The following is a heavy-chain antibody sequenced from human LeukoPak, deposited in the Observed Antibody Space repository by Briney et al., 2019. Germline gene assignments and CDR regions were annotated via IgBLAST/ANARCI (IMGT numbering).Heavy chain of an antibody. CDR2: IYYSGST. CDR3: ARGGDILTGYTNFDY. CDR1: GGSISSHY. J-gene: IGHJ4*02. Sequence: SETLSLTCTVSGGSISSHYWSWIRQPPGKGLDWMGYIYYSGSTNYNPSLNSRVTISVDMSKNQFSLKLSSVTAADTAAYYCARGGDILTGYTNFDYWGQGTLVTVSS. D-gene: IGHD3-9*01. V-gene: IGHV4-59*11.